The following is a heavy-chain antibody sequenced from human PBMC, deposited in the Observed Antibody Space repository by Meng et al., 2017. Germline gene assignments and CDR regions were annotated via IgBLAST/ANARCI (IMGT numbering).Heavy chain of an antibody. CDR3: ARGGMITFGGVIVPERPFDY. CDR2: INHSGST. D-gene: IGHD3-16*02. Sequence: SETLSLTCAVYGGSFSGYYWSWIRQPPGKGLEWIGEINHSGSTNYNPSLKSRVTISVDTSKNQFSLKLSSVTAAETAVYYCARGGMITFGGVIVPERPFDYWGQGTLVTVSS. CDR1: GGSFSGYY. V-gene: IGHV4-34*01. J-gene: IGHJ4*02.